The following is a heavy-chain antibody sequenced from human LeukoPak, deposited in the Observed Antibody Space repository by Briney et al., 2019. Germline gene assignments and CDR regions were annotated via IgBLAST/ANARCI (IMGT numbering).Heavy chain of an antibody. J-gene: IGHJ3*02. CDR2: ISYDGSNK. Sequence: GGSLRLSCAASGFTFSSYGMHWVRQAPGKGLEWVAVISYDGSNKYYADSVKGRFTISRDNSKNTLYLQMNSLRAEDTAVYYCAKGVNGPAARGRAFDIWGQGTMVTVSS. CDR1: GFTFSSYG. CDR3: AKGVNGPAARGRAFDI. V-gene: IGHV3-30*18. D-gene: IGHD2-2*01.